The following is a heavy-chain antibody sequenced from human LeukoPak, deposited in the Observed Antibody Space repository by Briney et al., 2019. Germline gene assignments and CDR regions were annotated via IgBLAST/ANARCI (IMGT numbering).Heavy chain of an antibody. J-gene: IGHJ4*02. D-gene: IGHD2-21*01. CDR3: ARKQAIGPAPLDH. CDR2: MNPNSGNT. Sequence: GASVKVSCKASGYTFTSYDINWVRQATGQGLEWMGWMNPNSGNTGYAQKFQGRVTMTRNTSISTAYMELSSLRAEDTAVYYCARKQAIGPAPLDHWGQGTLVTVSS. V-gene: IGHV1-8*01. CDR1: GYTFTSYD.